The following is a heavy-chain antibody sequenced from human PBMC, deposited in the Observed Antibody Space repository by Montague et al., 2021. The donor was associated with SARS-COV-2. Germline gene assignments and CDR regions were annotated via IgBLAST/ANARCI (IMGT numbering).Heavy chain of an antibody. D-gene: IGHD6-13*01. CDR3: VATYNGNWYYFDY. J-gene: IGHJ4*02. Sequence: SETLSLTCSVSGGSFSSGDSYWGWLRQAPGKGLEWIGDLHYAGSAYYXXXLRSRVTIPADTSKNQFSLKLNSVTAADTAVYYCVATYNGNWYYFDYWGQGTLVTVSS. CDR1: GGSFSSGDSY. CDR2: LHYAGSA. V-gene: IGHV4-39*01.